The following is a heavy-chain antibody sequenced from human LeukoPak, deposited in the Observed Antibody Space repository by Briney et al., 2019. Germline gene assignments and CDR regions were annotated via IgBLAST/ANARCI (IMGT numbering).Heavy chain of an antibody. CDR1: GGSISSYY. J-gene: IGHJ4*02. CDR2: IYYSGST. CDR3: AGSGYSYGPTTPFDY. Sequence: PSETLSLTCTVSGGSISSYYWSWIRQPPGKGLEWIGYIYYSGSTNYNPSLKSRVTISVDTSKNQFSLKLSSVTAADTAVYYCAGSGYSYGPTTPFDYWGQGTLVTVSS. V-gene: IGHV4-59*01. D-gene: IGHD5-18*01.